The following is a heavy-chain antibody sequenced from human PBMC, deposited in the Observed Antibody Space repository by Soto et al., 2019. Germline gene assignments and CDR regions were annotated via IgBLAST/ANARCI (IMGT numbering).Heavy chain of an antibody. CDR3: VRGAPLLYYYYGMDV. V-gene: IGHV1-2*02. CDR1: GYTFTGYY. CDR2: INPNSGGT. Sequence: QVQLVQSGAEVKKPGASVKVSCKASGYTFTGYYMHWVRQAPGQGLEWMGWINPNSGGTNYAQKFQGRVTMTRDTSISTAYMELSRLRSDDTAVYYCVRGAPLLYYYYGMDVWGQGTTVTVSS. D-gene: IGHD3-10*01. J-gene: IGHJ6*02.